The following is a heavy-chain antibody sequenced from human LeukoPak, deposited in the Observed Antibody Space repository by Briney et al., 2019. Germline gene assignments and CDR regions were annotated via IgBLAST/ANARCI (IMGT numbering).Heavy chain of an antibody. CDR1: GFTFSSYA. CDR2: IYYSGST. J-gene: IGHJ3*02. V-gene: IGHV4-31*02. D-gene: IGHD3-10*01. CDR3: ARDRGVSDDAFDI. Sequence: LRLSCAASGFTFSSYAMSWVRQHPEKGLEWIGYIYYSGSTYYNPSLKSRVTISVDTSKNQFSLKLSSVTAADTAVYYCARDRGVSDDAFDIWGQGTMVTVSS.